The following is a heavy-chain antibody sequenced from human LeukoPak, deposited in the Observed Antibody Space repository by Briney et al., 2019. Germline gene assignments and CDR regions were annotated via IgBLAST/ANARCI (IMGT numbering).Heavy chain of an antibody. Sequence: GASVKVSCKASGGTFSSYAISWVRQAPGQGLEWMGGIIPIFGTANYAQKFQGRVTITADESTSTAYMELSSLRSEDTSVYYCARSAMVRGPSDFDYWGQGTLVTVSS. V-gene: IGHV1-69*13. J-gene: IGHJ4*02. D-gene: IGHD3-10*01. CDR3: ARSAMVRGPSDFDY. CDR2: IIPIFGTA. CDR1: GGTFSSYA.